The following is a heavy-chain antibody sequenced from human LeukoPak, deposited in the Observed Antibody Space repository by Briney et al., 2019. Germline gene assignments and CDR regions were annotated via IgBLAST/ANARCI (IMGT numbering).Heavy chain of an antibody. D-gene: IGHD3-22*01. CDR2: ISSSSSYI. J-gene: IGHJ6*02. V-gene: IGHV3-21*01. CDR3: ARGSYYYDSSGYYAPSYYYGMDV. Sequence: GGSLRLSCAASGFTFSVYFMGWVRQAPGKGLEWVSSISSSSSYIYYADSVKGRFAISRDNAKNSLYLQMNSLRAEDTAVYYCARGSYYYDSSGYYAPSYYYGMDVWGQGTTVTVSS. CDR1: GFTFSVYF.